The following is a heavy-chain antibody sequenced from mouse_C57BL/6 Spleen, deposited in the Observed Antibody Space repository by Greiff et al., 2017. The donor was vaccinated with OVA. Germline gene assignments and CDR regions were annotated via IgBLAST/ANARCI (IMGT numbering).Heavy chain of an antibody. V-gene: IGHV2-2*01. Sequence: VQRVESGPGLVQPSQSLSITCTVSGFSLTSYGVHWVRQSPGKGLEWLGVIWSGGSTDYNAAFISRLSISKDNSKSQVFFKMNSLQADDTAIYYCARKGIYYDYDGYAMDYWGQGTSVTVSS. J-gene: IGHJ4*01. CDR3: ARKGIYYDYDGYAMDY. D-gene: IGHD2-4*01. CDR1: GFSLTSYG. CDR2: IWSGGST.